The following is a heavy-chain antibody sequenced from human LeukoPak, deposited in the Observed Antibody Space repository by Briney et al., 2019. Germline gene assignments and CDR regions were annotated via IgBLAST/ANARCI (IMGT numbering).Heavy chain of an antibody. CDR1: GFTFSSYA. J-gene: IGHJ6*03. V-gene: IGHV3-23*01. D-gene: IGHD2-8*01. Sequence: GGSLRLSCAGSGFTFSSYAMNWVRQAPGRGLEWVSGFSGSGGTTYYADSVKGRFTISRDNSKNTLYLQMNSLRAEDTAVYYCANGNRCTSPNCLGYYYFYMDVWGKGTTVTVSS. CDR3: ANGNRCTSPNCLGYYYFYMDV. CDR2: FSGSGGTT.